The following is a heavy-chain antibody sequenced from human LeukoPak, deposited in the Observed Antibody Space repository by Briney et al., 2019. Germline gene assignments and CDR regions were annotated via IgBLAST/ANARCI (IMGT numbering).Heavy chain of an antibody. CDR3: ARAQTPSITIFGVVISGIDGVWGSNWFDP. CDR2: ISYDGSNK. CDR1: GFTFDDYA. Sequence: GGSLRLSCAASGFTFDDYAMHWVRQAPGKGLEWVAVISYDGSNKYYADSVKGRFTISRDNSKNTLYLQMNSLRAEDTAVYYCARAQTPSITIFGVVISGIDGVWGSNWFDPWGQGTLVTVSS. J-gene: IGHJ5*02. V-gene: IGHV3-30-3*01. D-gene: IGHD3-3*01.